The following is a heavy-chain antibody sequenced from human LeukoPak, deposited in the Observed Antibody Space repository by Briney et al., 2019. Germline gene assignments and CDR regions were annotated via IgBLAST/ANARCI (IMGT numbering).Heavy chain of an antibody. D-gene: IGHD2-2*01. CDR2: INPKSGDT. V-gene: IGHV1-2*02. CDR1: GYTFTDYY. Sequence: GASVKVSCKASGYTFTDYYIYWVRQAPGQGLECMGWINPKSGDTNYGQKFQGRVTMTRDTYIRTAYMELRSLRSADTAVYYCARGCGISCVKAGLRLGDWGQGTLVTVSS. CDR3: ARGCGISCVKAGLRLGD. J-gene: IGHJ4*02.